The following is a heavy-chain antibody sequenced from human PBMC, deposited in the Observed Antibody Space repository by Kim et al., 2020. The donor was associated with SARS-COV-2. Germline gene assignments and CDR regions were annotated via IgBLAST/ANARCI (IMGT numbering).Heavy chain of an antibody. Sequence: GGSLRLSCAASGFTSTTHCMNWVRQTPGKGLQRVANIKHDGSDKYYVDSVKGRFTISRDSAKNSIYLQMNSLRAEDTAVYYCARGTGWLIEHWGQGTLVTVSS. CDR3: ARGTGWLIEH. D-gene: IGHD6-19*01. CDR2: IKHDGSDK. V-gene: IGHV3-7*05. CDR1: GFTSTTHC. J-gene: IGHJ1*01.